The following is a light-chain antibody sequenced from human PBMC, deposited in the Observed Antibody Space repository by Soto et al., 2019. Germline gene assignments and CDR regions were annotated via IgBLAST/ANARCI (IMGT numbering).Light chain of an antibody. Sequence: EMVMTQSPATLSVSPGERAALSCRASQSVTNNLAWYQHKPGQAPRLLIFGASTRATGIPARFSGSGSGTDFTLTISSLQSEDFAVYYCLQYDDWHRTFGQGTKVDIK. V-gene: IGKV3-15*01. CDR2: GAS. CDR1: QSVTNN. CDR3: LQYDDWHRT. J-gene: IGKJ1*01.